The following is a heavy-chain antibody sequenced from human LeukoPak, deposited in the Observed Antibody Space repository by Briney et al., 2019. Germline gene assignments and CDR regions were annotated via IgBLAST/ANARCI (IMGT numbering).Heavy chain of an antibody. D-gene: IGHD3-22*01. CDR1: GFTFSSYS. Sequence: GGSLRLSCAASGFTFSSYSMNWVRQAPGKGLEWVSYISSSGSTIYYADSVKGRFTISRDNAKNSLYLQMNSLRAEDTAVYYCASPARYDSSGYYYYYYGMDVWGQGTTVTVSS. V-gene: IGHV3-48*04. CDR2: ISSSGSTI. CDR3: ASPARYDSSGYYYYYYGMDV. J-gene: IGHJ6*02.